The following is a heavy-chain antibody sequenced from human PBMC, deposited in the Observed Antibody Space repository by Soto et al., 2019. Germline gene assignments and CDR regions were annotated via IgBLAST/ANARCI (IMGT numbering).Heavy chain of an antibody. V-gene: IGHV1-46*01. CDR3: ARDSSTMVRGVIIQVGNRERCDVMDV. J-gene: IGHJ6*01. Sequence: ASVKLSCKASGYTFTSYYMHCVRQAPGQGLEWMGIINPSGGSTSYAQKFQGRVTMTRDTSTSTVYMELSSLRSEDTAVYYCARDSSTMVRGVIIQVGNRERCDVMDVWTQGTTVTGSS. CDR1: GYTFTSYY. CDR2: INPSGGST. D-gene: IGHD3-10*01.